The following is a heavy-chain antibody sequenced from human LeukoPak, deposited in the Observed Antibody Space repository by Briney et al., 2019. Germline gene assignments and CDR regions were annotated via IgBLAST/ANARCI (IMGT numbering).Heavy chain of an antibody. Sequence: GGSLRLSCAASVFTVTINYMSCGRRAPGRGVEYGSAISSDGGSTYYADSVKGRFTISRDNSKNTLFLQMSSLKAGDTAVYYCVKDRGDYVFDYWGQGTLVTVSS. J-gene: IGHJ4*02. CDR1: VFTVTINY. CDR3: VKDRGDYVFDY. CDR2: ISSDGGST. V-gene: IGHV3-64D*06. D-gene: IGHD4-17*01.